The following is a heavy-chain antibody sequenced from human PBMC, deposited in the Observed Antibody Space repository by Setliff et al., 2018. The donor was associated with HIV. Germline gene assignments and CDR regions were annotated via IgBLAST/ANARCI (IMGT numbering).Heavy chain of an antibody. J-gene: IGHJ2*01. V-gene: IGHV4-59*01. Sequence: SETLSLTCTVSGGSIRSYYWSWIRQPPGKGLEWIGYIYYSGSINYNPSLKSRVTISVDTSKNQFSLKPSSVTAADTAVYYCARAGGGGRWLHLSYWYFDLWGRGTLVTVSS. CDR1: GGSIRSYY. CDR2: IYYSGSI. CDR3: ARAGGGGRWLHLSYWYFDL. D-gene: IGHD3-16*01.